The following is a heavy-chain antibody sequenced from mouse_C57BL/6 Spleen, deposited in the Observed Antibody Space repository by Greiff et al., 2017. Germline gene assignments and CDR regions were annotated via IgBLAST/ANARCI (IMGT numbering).Heavy chain of an antibody. Sequence: VHVKQSVAELVRPGASVKLSCTASGFNIKNTYMHWVKQRPEQGLEWIGRIDPANGNTKYAPKFQGKATITADTSSNTAYLQLSSLTSEDTAIYYCALYDYDGAWFAYWGQGTLVTVSA. CDR1: GFNIKNTY. V-gene: IGHV14-3*01. D-gene: IGHD2-4*01. CDR3: ALYDYDGAWFAY. CDR2: IDPANGNT. J-gene: IGHJ3*01.